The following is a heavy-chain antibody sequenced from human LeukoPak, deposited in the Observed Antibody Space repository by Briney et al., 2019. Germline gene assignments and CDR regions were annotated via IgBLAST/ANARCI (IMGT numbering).Heavy chain of an antibody. J-gene: IGHJ4*02. CDR3: ARDRCSSTSCYFGY. Sequence: ASVKVSCKAPGYTFTSYGISRVRQAPGQGLEWMGWISAYNGNTNYAQKLQGRVTMTTDTSTSTAYMELRSLRSDDTAVYYCARDRCSSTSCYFGYWGQGTLVTVSS. V-gene: IGHV1-18*01. CDR2: ISAYNGNT. D-gene: IGHD2-2*01. CDR1: GYTFTSYG.